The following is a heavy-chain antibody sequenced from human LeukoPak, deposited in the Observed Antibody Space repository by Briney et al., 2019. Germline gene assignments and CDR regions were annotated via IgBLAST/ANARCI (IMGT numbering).Heavy chain of an antibody. D-gene: IGHD3-10*01. J-gene: IGHJ4*02. CDR2: ISSSSSYI. V-gene: IGHV3-21*01. CDR1: GFTFSSYS. Sequence: GGSLRLSCAASGFTFSSYSMNWVRQAPGKGLEWVSSISSSSSYIYYADSVKGRFTISRDNAKNSLYLQMNSLRAEDTAVYYCARVKFHYGSGSYYPLDYWGQGTLVTVSS. CDR3: ARVKFHYGSGSYYPLDY.